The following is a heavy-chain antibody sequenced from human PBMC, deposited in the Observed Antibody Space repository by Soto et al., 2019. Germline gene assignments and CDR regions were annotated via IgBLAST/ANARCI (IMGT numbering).Heavy chain of an antibody. CDR1: GYTFTSYA. D-gene: IGHD3-3*01. J-gene: IGHJ6*02. Sequence: GASVKVSCKASGYTFTSYAMHWVRQAPGQRLEWMGWINAGNGNTKYSQKFQGRVTITRDTSASTAYMELSSLRSEDTAVYYCARAQLRFLEWLSQPYYYGMDVWGQGTTVTVPS. V-gene: IGHV1-3*01. CDR3: ARAQLRFLEWLSQPYYYGMDV. CDR2: INAGNGNT.